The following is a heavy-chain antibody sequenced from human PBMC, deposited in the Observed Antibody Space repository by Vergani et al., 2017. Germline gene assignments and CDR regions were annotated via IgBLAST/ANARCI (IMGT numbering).Heavy chain of an antibody. CDR2: VLFDGSNE. Sequence: QVQMVQSGGGVVKPGGSLRLSCVAFGFTFNRYGMQWVRQGPVKGLEWVAYVLFDGSNEYYADSVKGRFIVSRDNSNDALYRQMNSRRTDDTAVYYCARDLAYCHEGSCALWGEGSVVTVSS. J-gene: IGHJ4*02. CDR1: GFTFNRYG. CDR3: ARDLAYCHEGSCAL. V-gene: IGHV3-30*02. D-gene: IGHD2-15*01.